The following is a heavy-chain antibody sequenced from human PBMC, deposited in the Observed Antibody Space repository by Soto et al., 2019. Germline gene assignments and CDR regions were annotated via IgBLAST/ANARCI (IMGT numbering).Heavy chain of an antibody. Sequence: SETLSLTCAVSSGSISSSNWWSWVRQPPGKGLEWIGEIYHSGSTNYNPSLKSRVTISVDKSKNQFSLKLSSVTAADTAVYYCARVGGSSLTYYYYYMDVWGKGTTVTVSS. V-gene: IGHV4-4*02. D-gene: IGHD6-6*01. CDR3: ARVGGSSLTYYYYYMDV. CDR2: IYHSGST. CDR1: SGSISSSNW. J-gene: IGHJ6*03.